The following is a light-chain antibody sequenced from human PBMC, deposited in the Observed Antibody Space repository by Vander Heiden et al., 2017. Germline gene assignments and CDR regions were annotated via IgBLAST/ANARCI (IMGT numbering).Light chain of an antibody. CDR1: STDIGSYNY. Sequence: QSALPQPASVSGSPGQSITISCKATSTDIGSYNYVSWYQQHPGKVPKRRNYEVTNRPSGVSSRFSGSKSDNAASLTIAGLQAEDEAKYYCDSYTTSGTRVFGSGTKLTVL. V-gene: IGLV2-14*03. CDR2: EVT. J-gene: IGLJ1*01. CDR3: DSYTTSGTRV.